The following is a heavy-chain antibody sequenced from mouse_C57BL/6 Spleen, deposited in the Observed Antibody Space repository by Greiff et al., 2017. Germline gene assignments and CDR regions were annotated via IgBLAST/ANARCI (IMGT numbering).Heavy chain of an antibody. V-gene: IGHV1-50*01. CDR3: AKTGTVYFDY. CDR1: GYTFTSYW. J-gene: IGHJ2*01. D-gene: IGHD4-1*01. Sequence: VQLQQPGAELAKPGASVKLSCKASGYTFTSYWMQWVKQRPGQGLEWIGEIDPSDSYTNSTQKFKGKATLTVDTSSSTAYMQLSSLTSEDSAVYYCAKTGTVYFDYGGKGTTLTVSS. CDR2: IDPSDSYT.